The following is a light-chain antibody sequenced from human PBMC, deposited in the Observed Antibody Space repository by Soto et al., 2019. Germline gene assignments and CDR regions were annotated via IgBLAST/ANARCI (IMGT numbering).Light chain of an antibody. CDR2: GAS. Sequence: EIVMTQSPATLSVSPGERATLSCRASQSVSSNLAWYQQKPGQAPRLLIYGASTRATGIPARFSGSGSGTEFTLNISRLQSEDFSVYYCQQYNNWPPGTFGPGTKVDIK. CDR1: QSVSSN. J-gene: IGKJ3*01. CDR3: QQYNNWPPGT. V-gene: IGKV3-15*01.